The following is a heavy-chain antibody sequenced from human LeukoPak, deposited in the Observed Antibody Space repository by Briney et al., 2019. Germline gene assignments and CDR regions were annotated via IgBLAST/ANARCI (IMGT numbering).Heavy chain of an antibody. D-gene: IGHD4-17*01. CDR3: ARAVAVTTDLFFDY. Sequence: GASVKVSCKASGYTFTSYGISWVRQAPGQGLEWMGWISAYNGNTNYAQKLQGRVTMTTDTSTSTAYMELRSLRSEDTAVYYCARAVAVTTDLFFDYWGQGTLVTVSS. CDR1: GYTFTSYG. J-gene: IGHJ4*02. CDR2: ISAYNGNT. V-gene: IGHV1-18*01.